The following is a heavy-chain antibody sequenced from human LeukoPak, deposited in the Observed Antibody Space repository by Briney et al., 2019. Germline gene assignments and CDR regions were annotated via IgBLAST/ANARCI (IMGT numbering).Heavy chain of an antibody. Sequence: GGSLRLSCAASGFTFSSYSMNWVRQAPGKGLEWVSSISSSSNYIYYADSVKGRFTISRDNAKNSLYLQMNSLRAEDTAVYYCATPIVGATKDAFDIWGQGTMVTVSS. CDR3: ATPIVGATKDAFDI. CDR1: GFTFSSYS. CDR2: ISSSSNYI. J-gene: IGHJ3*02. V-gene: IGHV3-21*01. D-gene: IGHD1-26*01.